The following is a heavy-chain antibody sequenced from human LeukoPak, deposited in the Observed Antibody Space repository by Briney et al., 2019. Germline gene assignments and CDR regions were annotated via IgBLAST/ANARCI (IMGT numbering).Heavy chain of an antibody. CDR2: IYYSGST. V-gene: IGHV4-59*01. CDR1: GGSISSYY. D-gene: IGHD4-17*01. J-gene: IGHJ4*02. CDR3: ARGRTKARNYGDSLIIDY. Sequence: SETLSLTCTVSGGSISSYYWSWIRQPPGKGLEWIGYIYYSGSTNYNPSLKSRVTISVDTSKNQFSLKLSPVTAADTAVYYCARGRTKARNYGDSLIIDYWGQGTLVTVSS.